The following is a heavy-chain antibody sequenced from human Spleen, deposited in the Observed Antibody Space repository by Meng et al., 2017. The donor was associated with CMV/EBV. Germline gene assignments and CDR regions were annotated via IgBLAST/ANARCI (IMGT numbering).Heavy chain of an antibody. CDR2: SNHNSGGT. Sequence: VRVGQSWLGVRLPWCSVKAASKISGDTFSSYATRWVRPATGRGLGWMGWSNHNSGGTNSAQKFQGRVTMTRGTSISTAYMELSRLRSDDAAVYYCARYVSSWSQRWVVPWGQGTLVTVSS. CDR1: GDTFSSYA. V-gene: IGHV1-2*02. J-gene: IGHJ5*02. D-gene: IGHD6-13*01. CDR3: ARYVSSWSQRWVVP.